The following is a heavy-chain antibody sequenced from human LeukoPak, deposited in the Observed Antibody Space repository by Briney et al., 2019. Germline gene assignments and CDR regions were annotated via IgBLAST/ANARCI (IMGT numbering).Heavy chain of an antibody. CDR1: GYIFNKFG. CDR2: ISAYDGNT. D-gene: IGHD6-13*01. CDR3: ARDKVIASAGTPNWFDP. V-gene: IGHV1-18*01. J-gene: IGHJ5*02. Sequence: GASVKVSCKASGYIFNKFGIIWVRQAPGQGLEWVGWISAYDGNTEYAQNFQGRVTMTTDTSTSTAYKDLRSLRSDDTAVYYCARDKVIASAGTPNWFDPWGQGTLVTVSS.